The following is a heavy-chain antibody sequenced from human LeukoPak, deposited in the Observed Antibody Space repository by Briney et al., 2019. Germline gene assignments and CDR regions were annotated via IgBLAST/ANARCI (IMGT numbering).Heavy chain of an antibody. CDR3: ARNRNGDFYYDSSSTDVFDI. Sequence: ASVKVSCKASGYTFTSYGISWVRQAPGQGLEWMGIINPSGGSTSYAQKFQGRVTMTRDTSTSTVYMELSSLRSEDTAVYYCARNRNGDFYYDSSSTDVFDIGGKGTMATVS. J-gene: IGHJ3*02. D-gene: IGHD3-22*01. CDR1: GYTFTSYG. CDR2: INPSGGST. V-gene: IGHV1-46*01.